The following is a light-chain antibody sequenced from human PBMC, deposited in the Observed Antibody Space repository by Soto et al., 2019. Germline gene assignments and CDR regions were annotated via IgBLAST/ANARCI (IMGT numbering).Light chain of an antibody. J-gene: IGKJ1*01. CDR1: QSISSY. CDR2: AAS. Sequence: DIQMAKNRSSLSAAGEERITITCRASQSISSYLNWYQQKPGKAPKLLIYAASSLQSGVPSRFSGSGSGPDITLTISRRQPEDFATHSCKQSYRTPRKFAQGTKVDI. CDR3: KQSYRTPRK. V-gene: IGKV1-39*01.